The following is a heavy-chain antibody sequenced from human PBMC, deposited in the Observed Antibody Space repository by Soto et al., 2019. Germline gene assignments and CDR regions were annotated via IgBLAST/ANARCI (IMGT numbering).Heavy chain of an antibody. V-gene: IGHV4-34*01. CDR3: ARGGVATTPFDY. Sequence: TLSLTCAVYGGSFSGYYWSWIRQPPGKGLEWIGEINHSGSTNYNPSLKSRVTISVDTSKNQFSLKLSSVTAADTAVYYCARGGVATTPFDYWGQGTLVTVSS. CDR1: GGSFSGYY. CDR2: INHSGST. J-gene: IGHJ4*02. D-gene: IGHD5-12*01.